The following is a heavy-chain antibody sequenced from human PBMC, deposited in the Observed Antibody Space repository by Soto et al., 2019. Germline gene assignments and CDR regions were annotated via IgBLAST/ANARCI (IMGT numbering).Heavy chain of an antibody. J-gene: IGHJ4*02. CDR1: GGSISSYY. CDR3: ARDKITGLFDY. Sequence: PSETLSLTCTVSGGSISSYYWSWIRQPPGKRLEWIGYIYYSGSTNYNPSLKSRVTISVDTSKNHFSLKLSSVTAADTAVYYCARDKITGLFDYWGQGTLVTVSS. D-gene: IGHD2-8*02. V-gene: IGHV4-59*01. CDR2: IYYSGST.